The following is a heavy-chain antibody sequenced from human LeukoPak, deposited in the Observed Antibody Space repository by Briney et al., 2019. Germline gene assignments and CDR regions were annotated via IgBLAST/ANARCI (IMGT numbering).Heavy chain of an antibody. Sequence: PSETLSLTCAVYGGSFSGYYWSWIRQPPGKGLEWIGEINHSGSTNYNPSLKSRVTISVDTSKNQFSLKLSSVTAADTAVYYCARGGLDIVVVPAVSDENWFDPWDQGTLVTVSS. V-gene: IGHV4-34*01. CDR3: ARGGLDIVVVPAVSDENWFDP. J-gene: IGHJ5*02. D-gene: IGHD2-2*03. CDR1: GGSFSGYY. CDR2: INHSGST.